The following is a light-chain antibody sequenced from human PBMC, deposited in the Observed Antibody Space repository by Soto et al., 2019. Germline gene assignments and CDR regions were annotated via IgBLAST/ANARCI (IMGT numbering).Light chain of an antibody. J-gene: IGKJ1*01. Sequence: EIVLTQSPGTLSVSPGERATLSCRASQTVSSIFLAWYQQKPGQAPRLLIYGASTRATGIPDRFSGSGSGTDFTLTIRRLEPEDFAMYYCQQYESSRTFGQGTKVEMK. V-gene: IGKV3-20*01. CDR2: GAS. CDR3: QQYESSRT. CDR1: QTVSSIF.